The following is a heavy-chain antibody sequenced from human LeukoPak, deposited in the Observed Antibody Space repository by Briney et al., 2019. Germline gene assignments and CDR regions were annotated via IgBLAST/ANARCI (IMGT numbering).Heavy chain of an antibody. CDR3: AKEVYYGDYVSPIDY. V-gene: IGHV3-23*01. Sequence: GGPLRLSCAASGFTFSSYAMSWVRQAPGKGLGWVSAISGSGGSTYYADSVKGGFTISRDNSKNTLYLQMNSLRAEDTAVYYCAKEVYYGDYVSPIDYWGQGTLVTVSS. J-gene: IGHJ4*02. D-gene: IGHD4-17*01. CDR2: ISGSGGST. CDR1: GFTFSSYA.